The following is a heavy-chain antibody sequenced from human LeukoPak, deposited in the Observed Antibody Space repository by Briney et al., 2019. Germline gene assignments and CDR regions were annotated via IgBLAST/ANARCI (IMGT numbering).Heavy chain of an antibody. J-gene: IGHJ3*01. CDR2: ISGSGAST. CDR1: GFTFSNYG. V-gene: IGHV3-23*01. CDR3: AKETASGYGAFDV. D-gene: IGHD3-22*01. Sequence: GSLRLSCAASGFTFSNYGMSWVRQAPGKGLEWVSGISGSGASTYYADSVKGRFSISRDTFNNTLYLQMNSLRAEDTAVYYCAKETASGYGAFDVWGQGTMVTVSS.